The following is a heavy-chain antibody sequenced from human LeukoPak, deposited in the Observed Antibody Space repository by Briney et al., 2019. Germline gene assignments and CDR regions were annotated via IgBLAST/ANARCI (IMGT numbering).Heavy chain of an antibody. CDR3: AREVGDGYNAHFDY. V-gene: IGHV1-8*03. CDR2: MNPNGGNT. Sequence: GASVKVSCKASGYTFTSYDINWVRQATGQGLEWMGWMNPNGGNTGYAQKFQGRVTITRNTSISTAYMELSSLRSEDTAVYYCAREVGDGYNAHFDYWGQGTLVTVSS. D-gene: IGHD5-24*01. CDR1: GYTFTSYD. J-gene: IGHJ4*02.